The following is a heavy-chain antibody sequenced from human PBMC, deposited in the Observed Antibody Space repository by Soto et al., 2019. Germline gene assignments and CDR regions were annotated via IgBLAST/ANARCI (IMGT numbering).Heavy chain of an antibody. D-gene: IGHD6-6*01. Sequence: SETLSLTCTVSGGSISSYYWSWIRQPPGKGLEWIGYIYYSGSTNYNPSLKSRVTISVDTSKNQFSLKLSSVTAADTAVYYCARDLRLYSSSSVFDYWGQGTLVTVSS. J-gene: IGHJ4*02. CDR1: GGSISSYY. CDR3: ARDLRLYSSSSVFDY. V-gene: IGHV4-59*01. CDR2: IYYSGST.